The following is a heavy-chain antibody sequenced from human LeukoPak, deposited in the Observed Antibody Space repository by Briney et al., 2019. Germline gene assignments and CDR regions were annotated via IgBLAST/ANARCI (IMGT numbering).Heavy chain of an antibody. CDR3: ARDVRIGGYGHGY. Sequence: NPGGSLRLSCAASGFTFSSYSMNWVRQAPGKGLEWVSSISSSSSYIYYADSVKGRFTISRDNAKNSLYLQMNSLRAEDTALYYCARDVRIGGYGHGYWGQGTLVTVSS. V-gene: IGHV3-21*04. CDR2: ISSSSSYI. D-gene: IGHD5-18*01. J-gene: IGHJ4*02. CDR1: GFTFSSYS.